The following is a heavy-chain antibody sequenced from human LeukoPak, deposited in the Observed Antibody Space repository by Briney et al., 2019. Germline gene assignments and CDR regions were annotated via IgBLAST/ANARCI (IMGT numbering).Heavy chain of an antibody. D-gene: IGHD3-10*01. J-gene: IGHJ2*01. CDR3: AKGGSGSSNWYFDL. CDR2: ISWNSGSI. V-gene: IGHV3-9*01. Sequence: GGSLRLSCAASGFTFDDYAMHWVRQAPGKGLGWVSGISWNSGSIGYADSVKGRFTISRDNAKNSLYLQMNSLRAEDTALYYCAKGGSGSSNWYFDLWGRGTLVTVSS. CDR1: GFTFDDYA.